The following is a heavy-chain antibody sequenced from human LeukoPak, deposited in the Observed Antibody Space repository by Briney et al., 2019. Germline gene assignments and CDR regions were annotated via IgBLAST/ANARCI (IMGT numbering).Heavy chain of an antibody. D-gene: IGHD5-12*01. CDR2: IYTDGST. J-gene: IGHJ6*03. CDR3: AKTGNGYDPLYYYYYMDA. V-gene: IGHV4-4*09. CDR1: GGSISSYY. Sequence: SETLSLTCSVSGGSISSYYWSWIRQPPGKGLEWLAFIYTDGSTNYNPSLKSRVTISVDTSSNQFSLKLSSVTAADTAVYFCAKTGNGYDPLYYYYYMDAWGKGTTVTVSS.